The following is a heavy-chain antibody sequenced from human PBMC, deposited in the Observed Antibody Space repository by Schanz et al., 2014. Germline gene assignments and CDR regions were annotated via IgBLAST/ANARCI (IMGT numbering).Heavy chain of an antibody. V-gene: IGHV3-20*04. J-gene: IGHJ4*02. CDR2: ISDSGDST. CDR1: GFGFDDYA. CDR3: AKVAPAATYLDS. Sequence: EVQLVESGGGVVRPGGSLRLSCAASGFGFDDYAMNWVRQAPGKGLEWVSDISDSGDSTHYADSVKGRFTISRDNAKNSLFLQMNSLSAEDTAVYYCAKVAPAATYLDSWGLGTLVTVSS. D-gene: IGHD2-2*01.